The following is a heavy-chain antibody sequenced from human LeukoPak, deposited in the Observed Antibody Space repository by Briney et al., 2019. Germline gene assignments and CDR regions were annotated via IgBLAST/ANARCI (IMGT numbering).Heavy chain of an antibody. D-gene: IGHD3-3*01. CDR2: IYTSGTI. CDR1: GGSISSYY. CDR3: ARVGRNYDFWSGYLYYFDY. V-gene: IGHV4-4*07. Sequence: SETLSLTCTVSGGSISSYYWSWIRQPAGTALEWIGRIYTSGTITYNPSLKSRVTISVDTSKNQFSLKLSSVTAADTAVYYCARVGRNYDFWSGYLYYFDYWGQGTLVTVSS. J-gene: IGHJ4*02.